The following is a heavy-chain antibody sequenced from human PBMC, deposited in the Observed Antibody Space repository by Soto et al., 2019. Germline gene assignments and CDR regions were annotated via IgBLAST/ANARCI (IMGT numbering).Heavy chain of an antibody. CDR2: IYYSGST. CDR1: GGSISSGGYY. V-gene: IGHV4-31*03. J-gene: IGHJ4*02. Sequence: QVQLQESGPGLVKPSQTLSLTCTVSGGSISSGGYYWSWIRQHPGKGLEWIGYIYYSGSTYYNPSHKSRVTLTVDTATTPFSLPPSSATAADTAVSSCVREPLTRVQGTLVTV. CDR3: VREPLT.